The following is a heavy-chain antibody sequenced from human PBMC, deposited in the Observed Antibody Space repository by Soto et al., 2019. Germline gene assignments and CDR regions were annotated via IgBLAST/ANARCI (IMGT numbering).Heavy chain of an antibody. Sequence: DVQLVESGGGLMQPGGSLRLSCAASGITVSNTDMNWVRQAPGKGLEWVSLIYSGGNTYYADSVKGRFTISRDKSNNTLYLQINSLRVEDTAVYYCARGWPTDYWGQGTLVIVSS. V-gene: IGHV3-53*01. J-gene: IGHJ4*02. CDR2: IYSGGNT. CDR1: GITVSNTD. D-gene: IGHD3-22*01. CDR3: ARGWPTDY.